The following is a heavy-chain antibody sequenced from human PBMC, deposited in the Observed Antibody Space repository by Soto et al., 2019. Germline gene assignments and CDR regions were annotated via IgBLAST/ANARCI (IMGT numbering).Heavy chain of an antibody. D-gene: IGHD4-17*01. CDR3: ARMIYGDYDYFQH. V-gene: IGHV1-69*02. J-gene: IGHJ1*01. Sequence: QVQLVQSGAEVKKPGSSVKVSCKASGGTFSSYTISWVRQAPGQGLEWMGRIIPILGIANYAQKFQGRVTITADKSTSTAYMELSSLRSEDTAVYYCARMIYGDYDYFQHWGQGTLVTVSS. CDR2: IIPILGIA. CDR1: GGTFSSYT.